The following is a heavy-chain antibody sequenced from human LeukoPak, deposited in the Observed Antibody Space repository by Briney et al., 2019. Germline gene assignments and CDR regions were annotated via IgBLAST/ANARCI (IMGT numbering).Heavy chain of an antibody. D-gene: IGHD3-3*01. Sequence: GASVKVSCKASGGTFSSYAISWVRQAPGQGLEWMGRIIPILGIANYAQKFQGRVTITADKSTSTAYMELSSLRSEDTAVYYCARDSSVIIDDMNFDYWGRGTLVTVSS. CDR1: GGTFSSYA. CDR3: ARDSSVIIDDMNFDY. J-gene: IGHJ4*02. CDR2: IIPILGIA. V-gene: IGHV1-69*04.